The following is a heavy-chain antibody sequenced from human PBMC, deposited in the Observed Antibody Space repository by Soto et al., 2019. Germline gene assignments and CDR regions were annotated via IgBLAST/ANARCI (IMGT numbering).Heavy chain of an antibody. CDR3: ARGHRITMIVVVNGVIDY. D-gene: IGHD3-22*01. J-gene: IGHJ4*02. Sequence: GASVKVSCKASGYTFTSYYMHWVRQAPGQGLEWMGIINPSGGSTSYAQKFQGRVTMTRDTSTSTVYMELSSLRSEDTAVYYCARGHRITMIVVVNGVIDYWGQGTLVTVSS. V-gene: IGHV1-46*01. CDR2: INPSGGST. CDR1: GYTFTSYY.